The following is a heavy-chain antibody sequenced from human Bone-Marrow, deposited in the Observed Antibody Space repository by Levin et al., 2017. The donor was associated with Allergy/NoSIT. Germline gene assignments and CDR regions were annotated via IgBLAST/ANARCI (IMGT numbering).Heavy chain of an antibody. V-gene: IGHV3-11*01. Sequence: LSLTCAASGFPFSDYYMSWIRQAPGKGLEWVSYISSSGSTIYYAESVKGRFTISRDNAKNSLYLQMNSLRAEDTAVYYCARDSDTAMVSLPRGYYDYGMDVWGQGTTVTVSS. J-gene: IGHJ6*02. CDR3: ARDSDTAMVSLPRGYYDYGMDV. D-gene: IGHD5-18*01. CDR1: GFPFSDYY. CDR2: ISSSGSTI.